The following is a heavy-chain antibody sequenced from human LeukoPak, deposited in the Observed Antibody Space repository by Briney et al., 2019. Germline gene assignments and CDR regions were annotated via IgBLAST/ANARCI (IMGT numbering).Heavy chain of an antibody. CDR2: ISGSGGST. CDR3: ARGIFTFGGVIANFDY. J-gene: IGHJ4*02. D-gene: IGHD3-16*02. CDR1: GFTFSSYA. V-gene: IGHV3-23*01. Sequence: GSLRLSCAASGFTFSSYAMSWVRQAPGKGLEWVSAISGSGGSTYYADSVKSRFTISRDNAKNSLYLQMDSLRAEDTAVYYCARGIFTFGGVIANFDYWGQGTLVTVSS.